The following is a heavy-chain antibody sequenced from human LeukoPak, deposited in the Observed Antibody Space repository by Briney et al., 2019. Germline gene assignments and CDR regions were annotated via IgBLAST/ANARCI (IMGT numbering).Heavy chain of an antibody. CDR1: GGTLSGYY. CDR2: IYYSGST. CDR3: ARHRYGFGYGFGFDD. Sequence: SETLSLTCTVSGGTLSGYYWSWSRQPPGKELEWIGYIYYSGSTSYGPSLKSRVTISIDTSRKQFSLKLISVTAADTAVYYCARHRYGFGYGFGFDDWGQGTLVTVSS. D-gene: IGHD5-18*01. J-gene: IGHJ4*02. V-gene: IGHV4-59*08.